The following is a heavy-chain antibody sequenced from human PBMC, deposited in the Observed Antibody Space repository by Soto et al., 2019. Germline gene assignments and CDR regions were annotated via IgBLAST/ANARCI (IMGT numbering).Heavy chain of an antibody. CDR3: AKSPWGGYSYGSGRDIDYFDY. CDR2: ISGSGGNT. Sequence: EVQLLESGGGLVQPGGSLRLSCAASGFTFSSYAMSWVRQAPGKGLEWVSAISGSGGNTYYADSVKGRFTISRDNSKNTLYLQMNSLRAEDTAVYYCAKSPWGGYSYGSGRDIDYFDYWGQGTLVTVSS. V-gene: IGHV3-23*01. CDR1: GFTFSSYA. J-gene: IGHJ4*02. D-gene: IGHD5-18*01.